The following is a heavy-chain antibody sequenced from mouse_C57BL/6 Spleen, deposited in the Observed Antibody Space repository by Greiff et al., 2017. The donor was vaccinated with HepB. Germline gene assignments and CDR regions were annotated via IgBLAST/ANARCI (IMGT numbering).Heavy chain of an antibody. J-gene: IGHJ3*01. CDR2: INPNNGGT. CDR3: AILSSWFAY. CDR1: GYTFTDYY. Sequence: EVQLQQSGPELVKPGASVKISCKASGYTFTDYYMNWVKQSHGKSLEWIGDINPNNGGTSYNQKFKGKATLTVDKSSSTAYMELRSLTSEDSAVYYCAILSSWFAYWGQGTLVTVSA. V-gene: IGHV1-26*01.